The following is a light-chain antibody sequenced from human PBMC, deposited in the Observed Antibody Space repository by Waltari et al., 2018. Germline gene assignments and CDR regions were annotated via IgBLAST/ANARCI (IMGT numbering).Light chain of an antibody. CDR1: PTVGRSS. V-gene: IGKV3-20*01. J-gene: IGKJ1*01. CDR3: QQHGTLPAT. CDR2: RAS. Sequence: EIVLTQSPGTASLSPGERVTLPCRASPTVGRSSLAWYQQKPGQAPRLVIYRASRRATGIPDRFSGSGSGTDFSLTISRLEPEDFAVYYCQQHGTLPATFGQGTKVEIK.